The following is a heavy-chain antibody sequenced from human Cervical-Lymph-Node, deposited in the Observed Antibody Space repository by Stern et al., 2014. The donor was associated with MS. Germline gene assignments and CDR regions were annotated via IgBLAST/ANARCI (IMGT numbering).Heavy chain of an antibody. CDR1: GIIFGDFV. Sequence: EVQLVESGGGLVQPGGSLRLSCAAAGIIFGDFVLHWVRPAPGKGLGGVAGISWNSGDIAYTDSVKGRFTISRDNAKNSLYLHMNSLRAEDTALYYCAKDLGEVFYYGMDVWGQGTTVTVSS. J-gene: IGHJ6*02. D-gene: IGHD2-21*01. V-gene: IGHV3-9*01. CDR2: ISWNSGDI. CDR3: AKDLGEVFYYGMDV.